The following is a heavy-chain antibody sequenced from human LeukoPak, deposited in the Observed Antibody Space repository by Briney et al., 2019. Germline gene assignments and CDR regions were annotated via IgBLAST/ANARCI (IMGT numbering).Heavy chain of an antibody. CDR2: IYHSGST. Sequence: PSETLSLTCTLSGYSICRGYYWGWIRPPPGEGLGWIVSIYHSGSTHYNPSLKSLVTISVDTSKSQCSVKLSSVTAADTAVYYWERERDYSYFCDYWGERVLVTVSS. V-gene: IGHV4-38-2*02. CDR1: GYSICRGYY. J-gene: IGHJ4*02. CDR3: ERERDYSYFCDY. D-gene: IGHD4-17*01.